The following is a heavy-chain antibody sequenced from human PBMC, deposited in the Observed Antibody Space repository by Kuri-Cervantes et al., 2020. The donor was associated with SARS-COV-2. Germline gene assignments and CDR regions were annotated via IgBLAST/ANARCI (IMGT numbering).Heavy chain of an antibody. CDR1: GGSISSYY. CDR2: IYYSGST. Sequence: GSLRLSCTVSGGSISSYYWSWIRQPPGKGLEWIGYIYYSGSTNYNPSLKSRVTISVDTSKNQFSLKLSSVTAADTAVYYCAGDPAYYDSSGYYYGAFDIWGQGTMVTVSS. J-gene: IGHJ3*02. CDR3: AGDPAYYDSSGYYYGAFDI. D-gene: IGHD3-22*01. V-gene: IGHV4-59*01.